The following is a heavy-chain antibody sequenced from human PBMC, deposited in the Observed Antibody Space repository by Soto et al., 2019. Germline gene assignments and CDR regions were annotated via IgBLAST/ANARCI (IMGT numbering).Heavy chain of an antibody. CDR2: VDYSGSA. V-gene: IGHV4-39*01. Sequence: QLQLQESGPGLVKPSETLSLTCTVSGDSIFSGSYFWGWLRQSPGKGPEWIGSVDYSGSAYSNPSLGGRVALFVDTSRNQFSLKLTSVIAADTALYSCVRLGNTGVGGRGYVDVWGQGTLVTVSS. D-gene: IGHD1-1*01. CDR1: GDSIFSGSYF. J-gene: IGHJ4*02. CDR3: VRLGNTGVGGRGYVDV.